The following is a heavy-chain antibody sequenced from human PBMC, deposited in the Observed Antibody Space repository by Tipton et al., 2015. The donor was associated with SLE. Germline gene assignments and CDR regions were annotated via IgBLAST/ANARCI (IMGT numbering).Heavy chain of an antibody. CDR3: ARGVDSSGWDDAFDI. J-gene: IGHJ3*02. CDR1: GGSISNFY. V-gene: IGHV4-4*07. D-gene: IGHD6-19*01. CDR2: IYASGST. Sequence: TLSLTCTVSGGSISNFYWSWIRQAAGKGLQWIGRIYASGSTNYNPSLKSRVTMSVDTSKNQFSLKLSSVTAADTAVYYCARGVDSSGWDDAFDIWGQGTMVTASS.